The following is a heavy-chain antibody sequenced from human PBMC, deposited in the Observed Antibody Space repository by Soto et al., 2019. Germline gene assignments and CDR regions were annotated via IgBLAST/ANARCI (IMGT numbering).Heavy chain of an antibody. D-gene: IGHD5-12*01. J-gene: IGHJ2*01. CDR1: GGTFSSYT. CDR2: IIPIFGTA. V-gene: IGHV1-69*05. CDR3: ARGNHRWLQLWYFDL. Sequence: QVQLVQSGAEVKKPGSSVTVSCKASGGTFSSYTISWVRQAPGQGLEWMGGIIPIFGTANYAQKSQGRVTXPXXXSXXTASMELSSLRSEDTAVYYCARGNHRWLQLWYFDLWGRGTLVTVSS.